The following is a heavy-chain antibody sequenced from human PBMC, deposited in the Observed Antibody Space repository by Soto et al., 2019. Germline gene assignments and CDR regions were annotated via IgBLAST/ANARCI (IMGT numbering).Heavy chain of an antibody. D-gene: IGHD1-26*01. CDR1: GYTFTGHY. V-gene: IGHV1-2*02. J-gene: IGHJ4*02. CDR3: GRGRSGQIVVFY. Sequence: ASVKVSCKASGYTFTGHYIHWVRQAPEQGPEWMGEIGPETGATRYAQKFQGRATMTRDMSITTVYMELNNLSPDDTAVYYCGRGRSGQIVVFYWGQGTPVTVSS. CDR2: IGPETGAT.